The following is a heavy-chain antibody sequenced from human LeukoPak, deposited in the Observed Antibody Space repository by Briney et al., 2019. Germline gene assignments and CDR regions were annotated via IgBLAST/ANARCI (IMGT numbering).Heavy chain of an antibody. D-gene: IGHD3-22*01. CDR3: AKGPCYYDSSAYHYGAFDI. V-gene: IGHV3-23*01. CDR1: GFTFSSYA. CDR2: ISDSGGST. J-gene: IGHJ3*02. Sequence: PGGSLRLSCGASGFTFSSYAMSWVRQAPGKGLEWVSTISDSGGSTYHADSVKGRFTISRDNSKNTLYLQMNSLRAEDTAVYYCAKGPCYYDSSAYHYGAFDIWGQGTMVTVSS.